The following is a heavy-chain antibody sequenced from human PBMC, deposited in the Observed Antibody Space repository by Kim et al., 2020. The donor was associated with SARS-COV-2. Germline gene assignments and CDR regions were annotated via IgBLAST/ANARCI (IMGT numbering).Heavy chain of an antibody. CDR3: ARDILTGYYSWFDP. D-gene: IGHD3-9*01. Sequence: PTLNSHVTMSVDTSKNQFSLKLSSVTAADTGVYYCARDILTGYYSWFDPWGQGTLVTVSS. V-gene: IGHV4-4*07. J-gene: IGHJ5*02.